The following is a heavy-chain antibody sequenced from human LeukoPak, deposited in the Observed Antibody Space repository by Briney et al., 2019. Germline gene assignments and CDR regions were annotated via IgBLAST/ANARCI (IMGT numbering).Heavy chain of an antibody. CDR1: GGSMRSNY. D-gene: IGHD1-26*01. Sequence: SETLSLTCTVSGGSMRSNYWSLIRQPPGKGLEWIGNIYYSGNTNYNPSLKSRVTISIDPSKSQFSLKLSSVTAADTAIYYCVKDYGRWFGPWGQGTLVIVSS. CDR2: IYYSGNT. V-gene: IGHV4-59*01. CDR3: VKDYGRWFGP. J-gene: IGHJ5*02.